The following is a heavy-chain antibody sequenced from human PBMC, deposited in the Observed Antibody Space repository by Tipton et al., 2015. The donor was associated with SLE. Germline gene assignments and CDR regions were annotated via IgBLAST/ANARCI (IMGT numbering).Heavy chain of an antibody. V-gene: IGHV3-7*01. Sequence: SLRLSCAASGFTFSSYWMSWVRQAPGKGLEWVANIKQDGSEKYYVDSVKGRFTISRDNAKNSLYLQMNSLRAEDTAVYYCARVGQPGIAAAGPFGYWGQGTLVTVSS. D-gene: IGHD6-13*01. CDR2: IKQDGSEK. CDR1: GFTFSSYW. J-gene: IGHJ4*02. CDR3: ARVGQPGIAAAGPFGY.